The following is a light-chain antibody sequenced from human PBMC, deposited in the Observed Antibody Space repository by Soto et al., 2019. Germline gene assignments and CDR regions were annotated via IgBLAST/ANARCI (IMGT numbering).Light chain of an antibody. J-gene: IGKJ2*01. V-gene: IGKV3-15*01. Sequence: TVMTQSPGTLSVSPGERATLSCRASQSVGSNLAWYQQKPGQAPRLLIYDASPRATGIPARFSGSGSGTEFTLTISSLQSEDFAVYYCQQYNSWPYTFGQGTKLEIK. CDR2: DAS. CDR1: QSVGSN. CDR3: QQYNSWPYT.